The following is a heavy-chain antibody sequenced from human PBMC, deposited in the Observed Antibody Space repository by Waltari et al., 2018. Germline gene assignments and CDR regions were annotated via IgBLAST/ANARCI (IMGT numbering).Heavy chain of an antibody. CDR1: GGSVSGTRYY. J-gene: IGHJ4*02. CDR3: ARDPIFSSSSGGFDY. V-gene: IGHV4-61*01. D-gene: IGHD6-6*01. Sequence: QVQLQESGPGLVKPSETLSLTCAVSGGSVSGTRYYWSWIRQPPGKGLEWIGYIHNSGRTNYHPALNCRITISADASKNHFSLKLTSVTAADTSVYYCARDPIFSSSSGGFDYWGQGTLVTVSS. CDR2: IHNSGRT.